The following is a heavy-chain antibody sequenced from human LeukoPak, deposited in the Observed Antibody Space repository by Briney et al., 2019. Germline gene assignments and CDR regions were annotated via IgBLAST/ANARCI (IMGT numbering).Heavy chain of an antibody. CDR1: GFTFSIYA. D-gene: IGHD3-22*01. Sequence: PGGSLRLSCAASGFTFSIYAMSWVRQAPGKGLQWVSSITSGGDGTYYADSVKGRFTISRDNSENMLYLQMNSLGVEDTAVYFCAKDRPNYYGSNGHYYRRDGDYWGQGTLVTVSS. CDR2: ITSGGDGT. CDR3: AKDRPNYYGSNGHYYRRDGDY. J-gene: IGHJ4*02. V-gene: IGHV3-23*01.